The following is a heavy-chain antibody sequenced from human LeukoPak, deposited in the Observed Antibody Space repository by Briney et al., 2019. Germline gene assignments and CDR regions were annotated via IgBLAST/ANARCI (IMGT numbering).Heavy chain of an antibody. CDR3: ARRDHGDYGEEY. J-gene: IGHJ4*02. CDR2: VTAAGDTT. V-gene: IGHV3-23*01. D-gene: IGHD4-17*01. Sequence: GGSLRLSCAASGFTFSSNAMTWVRLASGKGLECVSAVTAAGDTTYYADSVKGRFTISRDNSRNTLYLQLNYLRAEDTAIYYCARRDHGDYGEEYWGQGTLVTVSS. CDR1: GFTFSSNA.